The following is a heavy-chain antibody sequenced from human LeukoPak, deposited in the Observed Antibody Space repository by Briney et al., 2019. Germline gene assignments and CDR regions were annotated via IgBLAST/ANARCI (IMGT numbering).Heavy chain of an antibody. CDR1: GYTFTSYD. V-gene: IGHV1-8*01. CDR2: MNPNSGNT. J-gene: IGHJ3*02. D-gene: IGHD2-2*01. Sequence: ASVKVSCKASGYTFTSYDINWVRQATGQGLEWMGWMNPNSGNTGYAQKFQERVTITRDMSTSTAYMELSSLRSEDTAVYYCAVPGGVCSSTSCHDAFDIWGQGTMVTVSS. CDR3: AVPGGVCSSTSCHDAFDI.